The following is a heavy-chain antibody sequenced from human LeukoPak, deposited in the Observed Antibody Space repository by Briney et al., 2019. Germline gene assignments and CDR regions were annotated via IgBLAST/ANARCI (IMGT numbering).Heavy chain of an antibody. CDR2: INPNSGGT. V-gene: IGHV1-2*02. CDR1: GYTFTGYY. CDR3: ARVQMVRGVIGWFDP. J-gene: IGHJ5*02. Sequence: GASVKVSCKASGYTFTGYYMHWVRQAPGQGLEWMGWINPNSGGTNYAQKFQGRVTMTRDTSISTAYMELSRLRSDDTAVYYCARVQMVRGVIGWFDPWGQGTLVTVSS. D-gene: IGHD3-10*01.